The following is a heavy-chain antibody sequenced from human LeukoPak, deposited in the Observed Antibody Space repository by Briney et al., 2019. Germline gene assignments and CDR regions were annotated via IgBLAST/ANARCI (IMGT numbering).Heavy chain of an antibody. Sequence: GASVKVSCKASGYTFTNYFMHWVRQAPGQGLEWMGTINPNDGTTSYAQNFQGRVTMTRDTSTSTFYMELSSLRSEDTALYFCARARGYIGYHPIDYWGQGTLVTVSS. CDR3: ARARGYIGYHPIDY. D-gene: IGHD5-12*01. CDR1: GYTFTNYF. V-gene: IGHV1-46*01. J-gene: IGHJ4*02. CDR2: INPNDGTT.